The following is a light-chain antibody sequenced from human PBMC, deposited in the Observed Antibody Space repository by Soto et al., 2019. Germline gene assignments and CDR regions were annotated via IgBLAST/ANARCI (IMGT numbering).Light chain of an antibody. CDR2: DAS. CDR3: QQRSNWLT. Sequence: EIVMTQSPSTLSVSPGERATLSCRASQSISSDVAWYQQKPGQAPRLLIYDASNRATGIPARFSGSGSGTDFTLTISSLEPEDFAVYYCQQRSNWLTFGGGTKVDIK. V-gene: IGKV3-11*01. J-gene: IGKJ4*01. CDR1: QSISSD.